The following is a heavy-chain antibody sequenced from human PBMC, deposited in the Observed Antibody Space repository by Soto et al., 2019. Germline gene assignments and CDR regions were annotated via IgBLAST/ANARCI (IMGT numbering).Heavy chain of an antibody. D-gene: IGHD1-26*01. Sequence: GSLRLSCAASGFTFSSYWMHWVRQAPGKGLVWVSRINSDGSTTNYADFVKGRFTISRDNAKNTLYLQMNSLRVEDTAVYYCSRVGGSTWHWGQGTLVTVSS. V-gene: IGHV3-74*01. CDR1: GFTFSSYW. CDR2: INSDGSTT. CDR3: SRVGGSTWH. J-gene: IGHJ4*02.